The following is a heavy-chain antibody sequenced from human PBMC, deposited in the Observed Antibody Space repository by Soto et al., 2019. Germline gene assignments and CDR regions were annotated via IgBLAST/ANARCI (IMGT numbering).Heavy chain of an antibody. D-gene: IGHD6-13*01. J-gene: IGHJ4*02. CDR1: GDSINNYY. CDR3: AKYRRTEAEGFTLDY. Sequence: PSETPSLTCTVSGDSINNYYWSWIRQPPGKRLEWIGYIYYTGSTTYNPSLESRVTMSVDTSKNQFSLKLNSVNAADTAVYYCAKYRRTEAEGFTLDYWGRGTLVTVSS. CDR2: IYYTGST. V-gene: IGHV4-59*01.